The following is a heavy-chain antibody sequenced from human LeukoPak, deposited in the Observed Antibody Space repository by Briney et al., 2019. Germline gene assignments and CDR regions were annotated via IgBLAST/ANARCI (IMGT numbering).Heavy chain of an antibody. CDR1: GDSITSSSFY. Sequence: SETLSLTCTVSGDSITSSSFYWAWIRQPPGKGLEWIGTIYYSGSTYYNPSLKSRVTISVGTSKNQFSLKLSSVTAADTAAYYCARVGSGSGSYYNSYYYYMDVWGKGTTVTISS. V-gene: IGHV4-39*01. CDR3: ARVGSGSGSYYNSYYYYMDV. D-gene: IGHD3-10*01. CDR2: IYYSGST. J-gene: IGHJ6*03.